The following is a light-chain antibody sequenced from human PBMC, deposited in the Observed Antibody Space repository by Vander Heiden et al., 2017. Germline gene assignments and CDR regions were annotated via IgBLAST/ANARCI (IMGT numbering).Light chain of an antibody. J-gene: IGKJ1*01. CDR2: VGS. Sequence: VLPHSQLSLPVTPIEPTSIACRSSPSLVHSNGDNHLDWYLQKPGQAPQLLIYVGSNRASGVPDRFSGSGSGTDFTLKISRVEAEDVGVYYCMQGIQTPWTFGQGTKVEIK. CDR1: PSLVHSNGDNH. CDR3: MQGIQTPWT. V-gene: IGKV2-28*01.